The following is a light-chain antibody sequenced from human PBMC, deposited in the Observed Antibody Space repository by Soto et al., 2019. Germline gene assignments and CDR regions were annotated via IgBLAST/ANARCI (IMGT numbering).Light chain of an antibody. J-gene: IGKJ2*01. V-gene: IGKV3D-15*01. Sequence: EIVMTQSPATLSVSPGERATLSCRASQSVTSNLAWYQQKPGQAPRLLIYGASNRATGIPARFSGSGSGKDFTLTIGSLQSEDFAVYYCQQYNNWPQTFGQGTKLEIK. CDR2: GAS. CDR1: QSVTSN. CDR3: QQYNNWPQT.